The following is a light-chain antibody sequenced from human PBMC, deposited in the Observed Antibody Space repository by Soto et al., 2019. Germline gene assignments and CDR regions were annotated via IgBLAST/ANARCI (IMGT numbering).Light chain of an antibody. CDR1: QSVDSSY. V-gene: IGKV3-20*01. CDR2: GTS. J-gene: IGKJ2*01. Sequence: ENGLTQSPGTLSLAPGERATLSCRASQSVDSSYLAWYQQKPGQAPRLLIYGTSSRATGIPDRFSGSGSGTDFTLTINRLEPEDFAVYYCQHYGSSIYIFGQGTKLEIK. CDR3: QHYGSSIYI.